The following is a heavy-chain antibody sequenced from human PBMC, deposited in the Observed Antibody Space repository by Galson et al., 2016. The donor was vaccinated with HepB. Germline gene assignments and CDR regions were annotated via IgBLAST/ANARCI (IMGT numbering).Heavy chain of an antibody. D-gene: IGHD3-10*01. Sequence: SLRLSCAASGFTFRNYWMSWVRQPPGKGLEWVANINEEGSDKYYVDSVKGRFTISRDNTNNSLYLQMNSLKAEDTAVYCCGRSDRAGSGDSRGQGTLVTVSA. CDR2: INEEGSDK. CDR1: GFTFRNYW. V-gene: IGHV3-7*01. CDR3: GRSDRAGSGDS. J-gene: IGHJ5*01.